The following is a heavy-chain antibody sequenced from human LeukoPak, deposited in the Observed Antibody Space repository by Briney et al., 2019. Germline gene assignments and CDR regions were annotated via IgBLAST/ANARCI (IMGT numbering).Heavy chain of an antibody. Sequence: GGSLRLSCAASGFTVSNNYMSWVRQAPGKGLEWVSVIYSGGSTYYADSVKGRFTISRDNSKNTLYLHMNSLRAEDTAVYYCARDDYGDEGADYWGQGTLVTVSS. D-gene: IGHD4-17*01. CDR1: GFTVSNNY. V-gene: IGHV3-53*01. J-gene: IGHJ4*02. CDR2: IYSGGST. CDR3: ARDDYGDEGADY.